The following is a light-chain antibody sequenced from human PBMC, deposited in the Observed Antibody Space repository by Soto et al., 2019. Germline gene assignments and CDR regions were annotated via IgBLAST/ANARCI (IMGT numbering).Light chain of an antibody. CDR2: AAS. CDR3: QQYNSYWT. J-gene: IGKJ1*01. V-gene: IGKV1-8*01. Sequence: AIRVTHAAASLSSSTGYRVTISCRASQCISSYLAWYQQKPGKAPKLLIYAASTLQSGVPSRFSGSGSGTEFTLTISSLQPDDFATYYCQQYNSYWTFGQGTKVDI. CDR1: QCISSY.